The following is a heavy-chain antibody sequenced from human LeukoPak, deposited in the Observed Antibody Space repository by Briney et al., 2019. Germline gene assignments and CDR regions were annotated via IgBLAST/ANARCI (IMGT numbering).Heavy chain of an antibody. D-gene: IGHD3-10*01. CDR1: GFAFSDYY. Sequence: GGSVRLSCAASGFAFSDYYMSWIREAPGKGLEWVSYISSSGSTIYYADSVKGRFTISRDNAKNSLYLQMNSLRAEDTAVYYCATDWDVLLWFGELLSKTPGTFGYWGQGTLVTVSS. V-gene: IGHV3-11*01. CDR2: ISSSGSTI. J-gene: IGHJ4*02. CDR3: ATDWDVLLWFGELLSKTPGTFGY.